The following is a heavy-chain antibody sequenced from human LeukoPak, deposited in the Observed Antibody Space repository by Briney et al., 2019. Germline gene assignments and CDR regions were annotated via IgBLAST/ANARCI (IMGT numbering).Heavy chain of an antibody. J-gene: IGHJ5*02. D-gene: IGHD2-2*01. Sequence: ASVEVSGKSSGHTFTNYYLHWVRQAPGQGLEWLGWIHPNTGATNYAQKFQGRVTVTRDTSISTTYVELSRLTSADTAVYYCASYASGYNWLKVWGQGTLVTVSS. V-gene: IGHV1-2*02. CDR3: ASYASGYNWLKV. CDR1: GHTFTNYY. CDR2: IHPNTGAT.